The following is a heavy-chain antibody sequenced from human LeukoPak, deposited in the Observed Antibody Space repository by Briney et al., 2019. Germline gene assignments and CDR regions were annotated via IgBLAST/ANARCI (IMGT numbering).Heavy chain of an antibody. CDR2: IWYDGSNK. CDR1: GFTFSGYG. Sequence: GGSLRLSCAASGFTFSGYGMHWVRQAPGKGLEWVAVIWYDGSNKYYADSVKGRFPISRDNSKNTLYLQMNSLRAEDTAVYYCARVRGYSGYDADYWGQGTLVTVSS. J-gene: IGHJ4*02. D-gene: IGHD5-12*01. V-gene: IGHV3-33*01. CDR3: ARVRGYSGYDADY.